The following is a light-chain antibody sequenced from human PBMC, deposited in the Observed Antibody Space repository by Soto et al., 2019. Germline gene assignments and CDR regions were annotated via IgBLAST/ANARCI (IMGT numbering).Light chain of an antibody. CDR2: EVT. Sequence: QSALTQPASVSGSPGQSITISCTGTSSDVGGYNYVSWYQQHPGKVPKLMICEVTNRPSGVSNRFSGSKSGNTASLTISGLQAEDEADYYCSSYTSSSTWVFGGGTKLTVL. CDR3: SSYTSSSTWV. J-gene: IGLJ3*02. CDR1: SSDVGGYNY. V-gene: IGLV2-14*01.